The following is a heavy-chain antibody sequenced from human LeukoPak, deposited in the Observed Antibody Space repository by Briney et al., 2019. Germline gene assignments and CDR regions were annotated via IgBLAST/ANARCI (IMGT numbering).Heavy chain of an antibody. CDR2: ISWDGGST. CDR3: AKGRGTYYYYGMDV. CDR1: GFTFDDYT. D-gene: IGHD3-16*01. Sequence: GGSLRLSCAASGFTFDDYTMHWVRRAPGKGLEWVSLISWDGGSTYYADSVKGRFTISRDNSKNSLYLQMNSLRTEDTALYYCAKGRGTYYYYGMDVWGQGTTVTVSS. J-gene: IGHJ6*02. V-gene: IGHV3-43*01.